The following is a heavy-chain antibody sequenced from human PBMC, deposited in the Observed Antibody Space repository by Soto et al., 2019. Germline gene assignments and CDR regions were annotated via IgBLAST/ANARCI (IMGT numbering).Heavy chain of an antibody. CDR3: ARGAYDSSGYYGYYFDY. J-gene: IGHJ4*02. Sequence: PSETLSLTCTVSGGSISSYYWSWIRQPPGKGLERIGYIYYSGSTNSNPSLKSRVTISVDTSKNQFSLKLSSVTAADAAVYYCARGAYDSSGYYGYYFDYWGQGTLVTV. V-gene: IGHV4-59*01. CDR1: GGSISSYY. CDR2: IYYSGST. D-gene: IGHD3-22*01.